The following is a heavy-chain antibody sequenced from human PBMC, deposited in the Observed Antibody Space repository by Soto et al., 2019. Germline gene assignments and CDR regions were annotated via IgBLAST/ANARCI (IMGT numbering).Heavy chain of an antibody. Sequence: EVQLLESGGGLVQPGGSLRLSCAASGFPFTSYPMVWVRQAPGKGLEWVSVISARGGRSYFADFVKGRFTISRDNYKNVLSLEMNSLTDEDTAIYSCAKGSIDYSASVDKWGQGTLV. CDR1: GFPFTSYP. CDR3: AKGSIDYSASVDK. CDR2: ISARGGRS. D-gene: IGHD1-26*01. V-gene: IGHV3-23*01. J-gene: IGHJ4*02.